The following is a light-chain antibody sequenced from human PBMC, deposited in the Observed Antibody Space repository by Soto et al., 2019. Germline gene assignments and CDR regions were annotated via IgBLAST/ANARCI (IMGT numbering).Light chain of an antibody. Sequence: EIVLTQSPAILSMSPGERATLSCRASQSVSSYLAWYQQKPGQDPRLLIYDASNRATGVPARFSGSGSGTDFTLTISSLEPEDFAVYYCQQRRYWPVTFGQGTKVEIK. CDR1: QSVSSY. CDR3: QQRRYWPVT. V-gene: IGKV3-11*01. J-gene: IGKJ1*01. CDR2: DAS.